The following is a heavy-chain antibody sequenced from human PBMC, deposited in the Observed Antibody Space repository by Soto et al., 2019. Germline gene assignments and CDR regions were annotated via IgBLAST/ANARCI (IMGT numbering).Heavy chain of an antibody. CDR2: IYYSGST. CDR1: GGSISSGGYY. J-gene: IGHJ4*02. V-gene: IGHV4-31*03. Sequence: PSETLSLTCTVSGGSISSGGYYWSWFRQHPGKGLEWIGYIYYSGSTYYNPSLKSRVTISVDTSQNQFSLKLSSVTAADTAVYYCASDDVDTAMVTFDYWGQGTLVT. CDR3: ASDDVDTAMVTFDY. D-gene: IGHD5-18*01.